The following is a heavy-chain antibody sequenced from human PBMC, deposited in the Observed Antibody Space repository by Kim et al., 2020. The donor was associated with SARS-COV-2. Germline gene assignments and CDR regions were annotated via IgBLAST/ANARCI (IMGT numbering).Heavy chain of an antibody. CDR2: GTT. V-gene: IGHV1-8*01. Sequence: GTTGDARKAQGSVTITRNTSIATAYMELSSLRSDDTAVYYCARGSEGAFDIWGQGTVVTVSS. J-gene: IGHJ3*02. CDR3: ARGSEGAFDI.